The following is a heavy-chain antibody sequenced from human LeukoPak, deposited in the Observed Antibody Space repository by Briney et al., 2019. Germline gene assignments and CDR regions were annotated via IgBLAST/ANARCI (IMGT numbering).Heavy chain of an antibody. CDR3: ARVGQSKDYDFWSGYYNYFEY. V-gene: IGHV1-8*02. J-gene: IGHJ4*02. Sequence: ASVKVSCKASGGTFSSYDINWVRQATGQGLEWMGWMNPNSGNTGYAQKFQGRVTMTRDTSISTAYMELSSLRSEDTAVYYCARVGQSKDYDFWSGYYNYFEYWGQGALVTVSS. CDR2: MNPNSGNT. D-gene: IGHD3-3*01. CDR1: GGTFSSYD.